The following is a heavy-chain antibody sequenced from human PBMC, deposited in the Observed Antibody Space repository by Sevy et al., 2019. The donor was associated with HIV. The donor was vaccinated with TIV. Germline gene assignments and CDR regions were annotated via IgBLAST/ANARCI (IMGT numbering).Heavy chain of an antibody. Sequence: GESLKISCAASGFTFSTYAMNWVRQAPGKGLEWVSSISRSGRSTYSADSVEGRLTISRDNFKITLYLQPSSLRVDDTAVYYCAKGYCDGGSCPRDYYYYGMDVWGQGTTVTVSS. CDR3: AKGYCDGGSCPRDYYYYGMDV. CDR1: GFTFSTYA. D-gene: IGHD2-15*01. J-gene: IGHJ6*02. CDR2: ISRSGRST. V-gene: IGHV3-23*01.